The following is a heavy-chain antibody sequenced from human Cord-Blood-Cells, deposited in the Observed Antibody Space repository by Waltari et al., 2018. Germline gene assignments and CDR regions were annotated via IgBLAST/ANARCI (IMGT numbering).Heavy chain of an antibody. CDR1: GGSISSSY. D-gene: IGHD2-15*01. CDR2: IYYSGST. J-gene: IGHJ3*02. Sequence: QVQLQESGPGLVKPSETLSLTCTVSGGSISSSYWRWIRQPPGKGLEWIGYIYYSGSTNYNPSLKSRVTISVDTSKNQFSLKLSSVTAADTAVYYCARHYCSGGSCFDIWGQGTMVTVSS. CDR3: ARHYCSGGSCFDI. V-gene: IGHV4-59*08.